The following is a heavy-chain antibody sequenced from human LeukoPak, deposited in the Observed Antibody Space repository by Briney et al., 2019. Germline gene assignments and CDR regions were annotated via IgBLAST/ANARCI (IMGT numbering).Heavy chain of an antibody. J-gene: IGHJ1*01. CDR3: ATKIGYCTNGVCYTVTYFQH. Sequence: GASVKVSCTVSGYTLTELSMHWVRQAPGKGLEWMGGFDPEDGETIYAQKFQGRVTMTEDTSTDTAYMELSSLRSEDTAVYYCATKIGYCTNGVCYTVTYFQHWGQGTLVTVSS. V-gene: IGHV1-24*01. CDR2: FDPEDGET. CDR1: GYTLTELS. D-gene: IGHD2-8*01.